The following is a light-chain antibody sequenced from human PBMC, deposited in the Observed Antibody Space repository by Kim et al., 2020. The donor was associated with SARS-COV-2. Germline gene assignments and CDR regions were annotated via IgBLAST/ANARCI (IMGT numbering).Light chain of an antibody. Sequence: SPGERAILSCRASEDVNSSLAWYQQKPGQAPRLLIYAASTRATGIPVRFSGGGSETEFTLTISSLLSEDSAVYYCQQYDKWPPAYTFGQGTKLEI. J-gene: IGKJ2*01. V-gene: IGKV3-15*01. CDR2: AAS. CDR1: EDVNSS. CDR3: QQYDKWPPAYT.